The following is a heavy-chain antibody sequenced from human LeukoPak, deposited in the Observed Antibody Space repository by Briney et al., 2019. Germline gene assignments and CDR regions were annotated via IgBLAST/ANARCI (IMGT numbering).Heavy chain of an antibody. D-gene: IGHD6-13*01. CDR1: GGSISSGDYY. Sequence: PSETLSLTCTVSGGSISSGDYYWSWIRQPPGKGLEWIGYIYYSGSTYYNPSLKSRVTISVDTSKNQFSLKLSSVTAADTAVYYCARSLYSSSWYSLPFGYSDLWGRGTLVTVSS. J-gene: IGHJ2*01. V-gene: IGHV4-30-4*08. CDR3: ARSLYSSSWYSLPFGYSDL. CDR2: IYYSGST.